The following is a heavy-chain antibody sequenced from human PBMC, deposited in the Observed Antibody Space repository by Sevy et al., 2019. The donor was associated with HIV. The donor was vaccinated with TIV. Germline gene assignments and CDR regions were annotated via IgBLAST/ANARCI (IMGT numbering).Heavy chain of an antibody. CDR3: AKNRPPGGSYFSRHAMDV. CDR2: ISYDGNYR. J-gene: IGHJ6*02. D-gene: IGHD3-16*01. V-gene: IGHV3-30*18. CDR1: GFTFGTYD. Sequence: GGSLRLSCAASGFTFGTYDIHWVRQAPGKGLEWVAIISYDGNYRYYADSVRGRFSMSRDNSKNTLYLQLNGLSIEDTAVYYCAKNRPPGGSYFSRHAMDVWGRWTTVTVSS.